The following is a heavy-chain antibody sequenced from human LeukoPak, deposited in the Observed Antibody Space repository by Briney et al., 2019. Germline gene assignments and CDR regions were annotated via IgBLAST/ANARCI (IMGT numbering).Heavy chain of an antibody. D-gene: IGHD3-10*01. CDR3: ARGDGSGSWRIDY. Sequence: PGGSLRLSCAASGFTFSSYEMNWVRHVPGRGLEWLAVIPYDGNNKYYADSVNGRFTISRDNSKNTLYLQMDSLRPEDTAVYYCARGDGSGSWRIDYWGQGTLVIVSS. V-gene: IGHV3-30-3*01. CDR1: GFTFSSYE. CDR2: IPYDGNNK. J-gene: IGHJ4*02.